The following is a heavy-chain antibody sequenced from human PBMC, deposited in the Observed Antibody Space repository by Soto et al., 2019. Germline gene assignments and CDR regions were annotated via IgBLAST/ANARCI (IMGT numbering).Heavy chain of an antibody. CDR1: GYSFNSYW. V-gene: IGHV5-51*01. D-gene: IGHD3-10*01. CDR2: IYPGDSDT. Sequence: PGESLKISCKGSGYSFNSYWIGWVRQMPGRGLECMGIIYPGDSDTRYSPSFQGRVTISADKSISTAYLQWSSLKASDTAVYYCAIHPSYYYGSGSYSPPFDYWGQGTLVTVSS. CDR3: AIHPSYYYGSGSYSPPFDY. J-gene: IGHJ4*02.